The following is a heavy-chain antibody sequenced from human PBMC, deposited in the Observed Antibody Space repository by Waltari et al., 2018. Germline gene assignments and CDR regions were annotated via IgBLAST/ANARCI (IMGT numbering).Heavy chain of an antibody. CDR2: FIPIFGTA. J-gene: IGHJ4*02. Sequence: QVQLVQSGAEGKKPGASVKVSCKASGGHFSSYAISWVRQAPVQGLECMGRFIPIFGTANYAQNFQGRVTITADKSTSTPYMALSSLRSEDTAVYYCARITVAFDYWGQGTLVTVSS. CDR1: GGHFSSYA. CDR3: ARITVAFDY. D-gene: IGHD1-20*01. V-gene: IGHV1-69*08.